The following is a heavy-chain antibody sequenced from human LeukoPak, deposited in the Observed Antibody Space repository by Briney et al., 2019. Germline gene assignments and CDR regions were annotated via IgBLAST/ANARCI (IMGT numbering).Heavy chain of an antibody. CDR1: GFTFSSYS. Sequence: GGSLRLSCVASGFTFSSYSLNWVRQAPGKGLEWVSSISGSSIYIYYADSVKGRFTISRDNAKNSLYLQMNSLRAEDTAVYYCARGSLGDYFDYWGQGTLVTVSS. D-gene: IGHD3-16*01. CDR2: ISGSSIYI. CDR3: ARGSLGDYFDY. V-gene: IGHV3-21*01. J-gene: IGHJ4*02.